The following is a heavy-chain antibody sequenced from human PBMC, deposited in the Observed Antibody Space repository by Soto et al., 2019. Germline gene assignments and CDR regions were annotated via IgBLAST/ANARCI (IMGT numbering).Heavy chain of an antibody. CDR2: IIPIFGTA. CDR3: ARSPDADIVTGDDAFDI. J-gene: IGHJ3*02. CDR1: GGTFSSYA. D-gene: IGHD3-9*01. V-gene: IGHV1-69*12. Sequence: QVQLVQSGAEVKKPGSSVKVSCKASGGTFSSYAISWVRQAPGQGLEWMGGIIPIFGTANYAQKFQGRVTITADESTSTAYMELSSVRSEDTAVYYCARSPDADIVTGDDAFDIWGQGTMVTVSS.